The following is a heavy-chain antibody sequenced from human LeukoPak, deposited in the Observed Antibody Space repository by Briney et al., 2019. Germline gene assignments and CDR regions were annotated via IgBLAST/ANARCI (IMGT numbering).Heavy chain of an antibody. J-gene: IGHJ6*03. CDR3: ARSNYCYYMDV. Sequence: SETLSLTCAVYGGSFSGYYWSWIRQPPGTGLEWIGEINHSGSTNYNPSLKSRVTISVDTSKNQFSLKLSSVTAADTAVYYCARSNYCYYMDVWGKGTTVTVSS. CDR2: INHSGST. CDR1: GGSFSGYY. V-gene: IGHV4-34*01.